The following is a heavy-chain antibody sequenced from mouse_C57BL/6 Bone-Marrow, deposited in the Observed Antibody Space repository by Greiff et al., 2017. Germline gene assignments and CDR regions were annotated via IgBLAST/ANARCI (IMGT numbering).Heavy chain of an antibody. Sequence: QVQLQQPGAELVKPGASVKLSCKASGYTFTSYWMQWVQQRPGQGLEWIGEIDPSDSYTNYNPKFKGQATLTVDTSSSTAYMQFSSLTSEDTAVYYCARVDLYYGNLNSFAYWGQGTLVTVSA. D-gene: IGHD2-1*01. V-gene: IGHV1-50*01. CDR1: GYTFTSYW. CDR3: ARVDLYYGNLNSFAY. J-gene: IGHJ3*01. CDR2: IDPSDSYT.